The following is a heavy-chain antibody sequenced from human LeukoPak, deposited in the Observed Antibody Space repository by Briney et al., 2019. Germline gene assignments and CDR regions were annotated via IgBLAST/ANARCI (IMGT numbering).Heavy chain of an antibody. CDR3: ASGEVPAAIPYTYYYMDV. V-gene: IGHV1-69*05. J-gene: IGHJ6*03. CDR1: GVTFSSYA. CDR2: IIPIFGTA. Sequence: SVKVSCKASGVTFSSYAISWVRQAPGQGLEWMGGIIPIFGTANYAQKFQGRVTITTDESTNTAYMELSSLRSEDTAVYYCASGEVPAAIPYTYYYMDVWAKGPTVTVSS. D-gene: IGHD2-2*02.